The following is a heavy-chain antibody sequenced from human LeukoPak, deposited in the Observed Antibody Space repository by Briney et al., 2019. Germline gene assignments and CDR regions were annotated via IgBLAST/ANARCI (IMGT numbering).Heavy chain of an antibody. V-gene: IGHV4-59*01. D-gene: IGHD6-19*01. Sequence: PSETLSLTCTVSGGSISSYHWNWIRQAPGKGLEWIGYIYYSGSTNYNPSLKSRDTISVDTSKNQFSLKLSSVTAADTAVYYCARGGYGGGWSSLNFDYWGQGTLVTVSS. CDR3: ARGGYGGGWSSLNFDY. J-gene: IGHJ4*02. CDR1: GGSISSYH. CDR2: IYYSGST.